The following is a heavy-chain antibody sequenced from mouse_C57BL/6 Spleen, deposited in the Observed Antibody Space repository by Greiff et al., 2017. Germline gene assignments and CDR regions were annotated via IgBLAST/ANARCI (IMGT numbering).Heavy chain of an antibody. V-gene: IGHV14-4*01. CDR1: GFNIKDDY. D-gene: IGHD2-2*01. J-gene: IGHJ2*01. CDR3: TRGYGDY. CDR2: IDPENGDT. Sequence: EVQLQQSGAELVRPGASVKLSCTASGFNIKDDYMHWVKQRPEQGLEWIGWIDPENGDTEYASQFQGKATITADTSSNTAYLQLSSLTSEDTAVYYCTRGYGDYWGQGTTLTVSS.